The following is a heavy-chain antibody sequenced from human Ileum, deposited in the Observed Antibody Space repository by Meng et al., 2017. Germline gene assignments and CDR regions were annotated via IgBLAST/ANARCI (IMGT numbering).Heavy chain of an antibody. CDR3: AHIFDS. J-gene: IGHJ4*02. Sequence: VQLQEAGPGLVGPSGTLSLTCAVSGRSIRSGDWWSWVRQPPGKGLEWIAEMNLGGSPNYNPSLKSRVTMSVDKSNDHLSLQLTSVTAADTAVYYCAHIFDSWGQGTLVTVSS. CDR1: GRSIRSGDW. CDR2: MNLGGSP. V-gene: IGHV4-4*02.